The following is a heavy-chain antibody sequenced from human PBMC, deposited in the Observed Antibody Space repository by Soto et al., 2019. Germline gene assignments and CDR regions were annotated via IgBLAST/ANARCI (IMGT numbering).Heavy chain of an antibody. V-gene: IGHV1-18*01. J-gene: IGHJ4*01. Sequence: ASVKVSCKASGYSFTSYGISWVRRAPGQGLEWMGWISAYNGNTNYAQKFQGRVTMTTDTSTSTVYMELRSLRSDDTAVYYCARDRALELGDYWGQGTLVTVSS. D-gene: IGHD1-7*01. CDR1: GYSFTSYG. CDR2: ISAYNGNT. CDR3: ARDRALELGDY.